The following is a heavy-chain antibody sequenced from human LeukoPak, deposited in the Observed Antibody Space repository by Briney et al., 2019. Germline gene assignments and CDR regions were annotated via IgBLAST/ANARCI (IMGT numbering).Heavy chain of an antibody. V-gene: IGHV3-48*03. J-gene: IGHJ4*02. CDR2: ISGSGRNI. Sequence: GGSLRLSCAASGFTFSSYEMNWVRQAPGKGVEWGSYISGSGRNIDYADSVKGGFTISRDNTKNSVYLQMNSLRAEDTAIYFCVRDAVMSPEVLLTAWDYFDCWGQGTLVTVSS. CDR3: VRDAVMSPEVLLTAWDYFDC. CDR1: GFTFSSYE. D-gene: IGHD2-21*01.